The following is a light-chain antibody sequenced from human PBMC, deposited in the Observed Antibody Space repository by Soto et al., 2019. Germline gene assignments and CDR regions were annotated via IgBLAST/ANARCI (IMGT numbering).Light chain of an antibody. J-gene: IGLJ3*02. Sequence: QSALTQPASVSGSPGQSITISCTGTISDVGSYDLVSWYQQHPGKAPKLMIYEGSKLPSGVSSRFSGSKSGNTASLTISGLQAEDEADYYCCSYAGSSTSWVFGGGTKLTVL. CDR2: EGS. V-gene: IGLV2-23*01. CDR1: ISDVGSYDL. CDR3: CSYAGSSTSWV.